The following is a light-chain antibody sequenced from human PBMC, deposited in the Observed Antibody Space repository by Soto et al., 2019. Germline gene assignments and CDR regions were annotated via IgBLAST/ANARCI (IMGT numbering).Light chain of an antibody. J-gene: IGKJ4*01. Sequence: DIQMTQSPSTLSASVGDRVTITCRASQSISKWLAWYQQKPGKAPDLLIYDASSLEGGVPSRFSGSGYGTEFTLTISSLLPDDFAVYYCQQRSNWQGATFGGGTKVDIK. CDR2: DAS. CDR3: QQRSNWQGAT. CDR1: QSISKW. V-gene: IGKV1-5*01.